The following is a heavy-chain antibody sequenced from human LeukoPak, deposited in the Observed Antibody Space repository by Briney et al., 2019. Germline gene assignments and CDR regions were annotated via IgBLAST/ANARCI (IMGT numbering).Heavy chain of an antibody. CDR3: ARDYPGNYYYGMDV. J-gene: IGHJ6*02. CDR1: GGSISTYY. D-gene: IGHD3-16*02. CDR2: IYYNEST. Sequence: PSETLSLTCTVSGGSISTYYWSWIRQPVGKGLEWIGYIYYNESTNYNPSVKSRVTISADTSKNQFSLKLSSVTAADTAVYYCARDYPGNYYYGMDVWGQGTTVTVSS. V-gene: IGHV4-59*01.